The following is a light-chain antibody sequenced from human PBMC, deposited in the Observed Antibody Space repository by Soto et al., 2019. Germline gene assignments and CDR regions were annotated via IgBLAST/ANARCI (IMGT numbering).Light chain of an antibody. Sequence: DIQMTQSPSTLSASVGDKVTITCRASQSMSSWLAWYQQKPGKAPKLLIYKASILESGVPSRFSGSGSGTGVTLTISSLQPDDFATYYCQQYQSYSHFGHGTKVEIK. CDR3: QQYQSYSH. CDR1: QSMSSW. CDR2: KAS. J-gene: IGKJ1*01. V-gene: IGKV1-5*03.